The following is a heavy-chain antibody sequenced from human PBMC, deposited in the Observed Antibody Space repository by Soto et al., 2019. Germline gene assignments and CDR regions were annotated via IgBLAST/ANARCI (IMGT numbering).Heavy chain of an antibody. D-gene: IGHD3-22*01. J-gene: IGHJ4*02. CDR1: GFTFSSYA. Sequence: PGGSLRLSCAASGFTFSSYAMHWVRQAPGKGLEWVAVISYDGSNKYYADSVKGRFTISRDNSKNTLYLQMNSLRAEDTAVYYCASGDGYYYDSSGYGDYWGQGTLVTVSS. V-gene: IGHV3-30-3*01. CDR2: ISYDGSNK. CDR3: ASGDGYYYDSSGYGDY.